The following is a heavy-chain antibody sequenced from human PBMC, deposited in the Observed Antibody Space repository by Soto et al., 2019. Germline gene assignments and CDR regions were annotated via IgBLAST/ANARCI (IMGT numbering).Heavy chain of an antibody. CDR3: ARAGFSYGHHLF. CDR1: GGPIKTGDYY. V-gene: IGHV4-30-4*01. Sequence: QVQLKESGPGLVKPSETLSLTCNVSGGPIKTGDYYWNWIRQPPGKGLEWIGYVFYSGATNYSPSTKSRGAISMDTAKTQFSLSVTSVTAADTAVYYCARAGFSYGHHLFWGQGIGVTVPP. J-gene: IGHJ4*02. CDR2: VFYSGAT. D-gene: IGHD1-1*01.